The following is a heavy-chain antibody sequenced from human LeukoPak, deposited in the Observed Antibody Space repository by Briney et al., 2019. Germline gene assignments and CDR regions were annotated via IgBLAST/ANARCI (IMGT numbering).Heavy chain of an antibody. CDR1: GYTFTSYY. CDR3: TGATVTTSFDY. CDR2: INPSGGST. D-gene: IGHD4-17*01. V-gene: IGHV1-46*01. J-gene: IGHJ4*02. Sequence: GASVKVSCKASGYTFTSYYMHWVRQAPGQGLEWMGIINPSGGSTSYAQKFQGRVTMTRDTSTSTVYMELSSLRSEDTAVYYCTGATVTTSFDYWGQGTLVTVSS.